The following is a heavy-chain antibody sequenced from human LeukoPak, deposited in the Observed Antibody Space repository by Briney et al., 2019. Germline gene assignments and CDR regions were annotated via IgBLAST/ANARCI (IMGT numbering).Heavy chain of an antibody. CDR1: GGSISSYY. CDR3: AKEGVFQPDDS. Sequence: PSETLSLTCTVSGGSISSYYWSWIRQPAGKGLEWIGRIYSSGTTNYNPSLRSRVTMSVDTSKNQFSLNLSSLTVADTAVYYCAKEGVFQPDDSWGQGTLVTVSS. CDR2: IYSSGTT. V-gene: IGHV4-4*07. J-gene: IGHJ5*01. D-gene: IGHD2-2*01.